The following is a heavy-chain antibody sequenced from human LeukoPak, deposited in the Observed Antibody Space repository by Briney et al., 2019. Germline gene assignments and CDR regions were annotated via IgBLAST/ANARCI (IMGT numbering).Heavy chain of an antibody. CDR2: IYHSGST. CDR3: ARQETLAAAGTLDY. Sequence: SETLSLTCTVSGYSISSGDYWGWIRQPPGKGLEWIGSIYHSGSTYYNPSLKSRVTISVDTSKNQFSLKLSSVTAADTAVYYCARQETLAAAGTLDYWGQGTLVTVSS. J-gene: IGHJ4*02. V-gene: IGHV4-38-2*02. CDR1: GYSISSGDY. D-gene: IGHD6-13*01.